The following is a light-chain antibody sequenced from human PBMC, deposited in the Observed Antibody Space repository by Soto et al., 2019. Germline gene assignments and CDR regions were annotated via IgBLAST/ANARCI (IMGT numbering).Light chain of an antibody. CDR2: KAS. CDR3: QQYNTYSRT. Sequence: DIQMTQSPSTLSASVGDRATITCRASQSISNWLAWYQQKPGKAPKLLIYKASNLQSGVPSRFSGSGSGTEFTLTITNLQPDDFATYYCQQYNTYSRTFGQGTKVEIK. CDR1: QSISNW. J-gene: IGKJ1*01. V-gene: IGKV1-5*03.